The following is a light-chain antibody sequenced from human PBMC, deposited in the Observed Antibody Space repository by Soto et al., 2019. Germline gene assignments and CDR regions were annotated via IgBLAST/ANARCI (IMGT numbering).Light chain of an antibody. CDR1: SSDVGSYNS. Sequence: QSVLTQPASVSGSPGQSIAISCTGTSSDVGSYNSVSWYQQYPGKAPKLMIHDVNNRPSGISDRFSGSKSGNTDSLTISGLQAEDEADYYCSSFTSSTSNVFGTGTKLTVL. V-gene: IGLV2-14*03. CDR3: SSFTSSTSNV. CDR2: DVN. J-gene: IGLJ1*01.